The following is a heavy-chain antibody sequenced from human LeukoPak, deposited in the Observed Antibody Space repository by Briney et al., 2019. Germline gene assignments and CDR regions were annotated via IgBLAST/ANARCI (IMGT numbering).Heavy chain of an antibody. D-gene: IGHD3-22*01. V-gene: IGHV1-2*02. CDR2: INPNSGGT. CDR3: ARVTTGDYYDSSGYYCLDY. CDR1: GYTSTGYY. Sequence: ASVKVSCKASGYTSTGYYMHWVRQAPGQGLEWMGWINPNSGGTNYAQKFQGRVTMTRDTSISTAYMELSRLRSDDTAVYYCARVTTGDYYDSSGYYCLDYWGQGTPVTVSS. J-gene: IGHJ4*02.